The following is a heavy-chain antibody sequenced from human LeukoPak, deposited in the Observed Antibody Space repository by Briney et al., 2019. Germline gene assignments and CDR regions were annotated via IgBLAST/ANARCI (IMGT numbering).Heavy chain of an antibody. CDR1: GGSFSGYY. V-gene: IGHV4-34*01. Sequence: SETLSLTCAVYGGSFSGYYWSWLRQPPGKGLEWIGEINHSGSTNYNPSLKSRVTISVDTSRNQFSLKLSSVTAADAAVYYCASRYLWKGGRFDYWGQGTLVTVSS. J-gene: IGHJ4*02. CDR2: INHSGST. CDR3: ASRYLWKGGRFDY. D-gene: IGHD1-1*01.